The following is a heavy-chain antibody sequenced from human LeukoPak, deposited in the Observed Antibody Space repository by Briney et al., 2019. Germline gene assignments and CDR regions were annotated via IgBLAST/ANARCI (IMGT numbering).Heavy chain of an antibody. Sequence: QAGGSLRLSCAASGFTSSSYAMSWVRQAPGKGLEWVSAISGSGGSTYYADSVKGRFTISRDNSKNTLYLQMNSLRAEDTAVYYCAKRAVYDSSAYYFDYWGQGTLVTVSS. J-gene: IGHJ4*02. CDR3: AKRAVYDSSAYYFDY. CDR1: GFTSSSYA. V-gene: IGHV3-23*01. D-gene: IGHD3-22*01. CDR2: ISGSGGST.